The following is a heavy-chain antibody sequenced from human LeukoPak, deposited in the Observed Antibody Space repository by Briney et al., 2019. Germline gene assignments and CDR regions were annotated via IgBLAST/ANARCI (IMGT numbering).Heavy chain of an antibody. CDR3: ARVSPIVVVPAAPNWFDP. V-gene: IGHV4-39*07. J-gene: IGHJ5*02. CDR2: IYYSGST. D-gene: IGHD2-2*01. CDR1: GGSISSSSYY. Sequence: SETLSLTCTVSGGSISSSSYYWGWIRQPPGKGLEWIGSIYYSGSTYYNPSLKSRVTISVDTSKNQFSLKLSSVTAADTAVYYCARVSPIVVVPAAPNWFDPWGQGTLVTVSS.